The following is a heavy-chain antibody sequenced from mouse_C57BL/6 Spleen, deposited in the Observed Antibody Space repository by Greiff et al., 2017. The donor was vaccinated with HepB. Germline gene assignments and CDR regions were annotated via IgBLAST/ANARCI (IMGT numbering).Heavy chain of an antibody. Sequence: VQLQQSGPELVKPGVSVKISCKASGYTFTDYYMNWVKQSHGKSLEWIGDINPNNGGTSYNQKFKGKATLTVDKSSSTAYMELRSLTSEDSAVYYCARRRDSNYGFAWFAYWGQGTLVTVSA. J-gene: IGHJ3*01. CDR2: INPNNGGT. CDR3: ARRRDSNYGFAWFAY. D-gene: IGHD2-5*01. CDR1: GYTFTDYY. V-gene: IGHV1-26*01.